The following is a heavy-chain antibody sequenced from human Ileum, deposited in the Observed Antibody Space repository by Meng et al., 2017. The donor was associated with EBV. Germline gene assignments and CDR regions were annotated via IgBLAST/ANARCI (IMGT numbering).Heavy chain of an antibody. CDR3: ARDGIGWCPGDY. CDR1: VLSLSNYG. CDR2: ISPDGI. D-gene: IGHD6-19*01. V-gene: IGHV3-30*03. Sequence: QVLLVESGVGVVQPGTSLRVSCAASVLSLSNYGMHWVRQAPGKGLEWVALISPDGIWYPESVKGRFTVSRDNSKNTFYLQMNSLRFEDTAVYYCARDGIGWCPGDYWGRETLVTVSS. J-gene: IGHJ4*02.